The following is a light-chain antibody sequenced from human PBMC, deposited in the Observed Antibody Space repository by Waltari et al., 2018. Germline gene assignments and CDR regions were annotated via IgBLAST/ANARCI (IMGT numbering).Light chain of an antibody. Sequence: VLTQSPDTLSLSPGERATLSCRARQRLTKRYLAWYQQEPGQAPRLRIDGASSRGAGITDRSSGSGSGTDFTLTISRLEPEDFAVYYWQQYGSSVMYTFGQGTKREIE. CDR3: QQYGSSVMYT. V-gene: IGKV3-20*01. J-gene: IGKJ2*01. CDR2: GAS. CDR1: QRLTKRY.